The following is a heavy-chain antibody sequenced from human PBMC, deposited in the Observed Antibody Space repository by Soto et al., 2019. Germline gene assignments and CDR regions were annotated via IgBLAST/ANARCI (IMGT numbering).Heavy chain of an antibody. CDR1: GGSFSGYY. CDR3: ARGPPARLGVVVVAATTSYGYYYMDV. D-gene: IGHD2-15*01. V-gene: IGHV4-34*01. Sequence: SETLSLTCAVYGGSFSGYYWSWIRQPPGKGLEWIGEINHSGSTNYNPSLKSRVTISVDTSKNQFSLKLRSVTAADTAVYYCARGPPARLGVVVVAATTSYGYYYMDVWGKGTTVTVSS. J-gene: IGHJ6*03. CDR2: INHSGST.